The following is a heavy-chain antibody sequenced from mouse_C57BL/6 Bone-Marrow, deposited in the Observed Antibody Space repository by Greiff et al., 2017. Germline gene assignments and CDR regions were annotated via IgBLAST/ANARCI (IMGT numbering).Heavy chain of an antibody. CDR2: ISNGGGST. CDR1: GFTFSDYY. J-gene: IGHJ4*01. D-gene: IGHD1-1*01. V-gene: IGHV5-12*01. Sequence: EVQVVESGGGLVQPGGSLKLSCAASGFTFSDYYMYWVRQTPEKRLEWVAYISNGGGSTYYPDTVKGRFTIARDNAKNTLYLQMSRLKSEDTAMYYCARQDYYGSRPEAMDYWGQGTSVTVSS. CDR3: ARQDYYGSRPEAMDY.